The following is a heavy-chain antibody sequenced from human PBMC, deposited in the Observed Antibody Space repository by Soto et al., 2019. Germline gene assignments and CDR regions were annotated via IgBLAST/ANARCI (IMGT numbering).Heavy chain of an antibody. CDR1: GYTFTSYD. D-gene: IGHD6-6*01. CDR3: ARGPRGSSSSRHYYYYYMDV. CDR2: MNPNSGNT. J-gene: IGHJ6*03. V-gene: IGHV1-8*01. Sequence: ASVKVSCKASGYTFTSYDINWVRQATGQGLEWMGWMNPNSGNTGYAQKFQGRVTMTRNTSISTAYMELSSLRSEDTAVYYCARGPRGSSSSRHYYYYYMDVWGKGTTVTVSS.